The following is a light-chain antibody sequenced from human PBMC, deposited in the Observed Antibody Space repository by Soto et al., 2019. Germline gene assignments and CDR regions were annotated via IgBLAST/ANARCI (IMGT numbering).Light chain of an antibody. CDR3: AAWDDSLNGFDV. CDR1: SSNIGSNT. J-gene: IGLJ1*01. CDR2: SNN. Sequence: QSVLTQPPSASGTPGQRVTISCSGSSSNIGSNTVNWYQQLPGTAPKLLIYSNNQRPAGGPDRFSGSKSGTSASLSISGLQSEDEADYYCAAWDDSLNGFDVFGTGTKGPVL. V-gene: IGLV1-44*01.